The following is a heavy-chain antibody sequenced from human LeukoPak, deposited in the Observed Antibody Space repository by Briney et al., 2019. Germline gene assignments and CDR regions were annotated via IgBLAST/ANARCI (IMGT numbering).Heavy chain of an antibody. V-gene: IGHV3-23*01. CDR1: GFTFSSYA. Sequence: GGSLRLSCAASGFTFSSYAMSWVRQAPGKGLEWVSAITGSGGTYYADSVKGRFTVSRDNSKNTLYLQMNSPSAEDTAVYYCAKRLPHYFDYWGQGTLVTVSS. D-gene: IGHD5/OR15-5a*01. J-gene: IGHJ4*02. CDR3: AKRLPHYFDY. CDR2: ITGSGGT.